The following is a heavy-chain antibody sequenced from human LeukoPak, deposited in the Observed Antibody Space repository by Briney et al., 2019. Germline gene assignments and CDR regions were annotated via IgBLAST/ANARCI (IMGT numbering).Heavy chain of an antibody. Sequence: SVKVSCKASGGTFSSYAISWVRQAPGQGLEWMGGIIPIFGTANYAQKFQGRVTITADESTSTAYMELSRLRSEDTAVYYCARVDTAMVTIGGFDYWGQGTLVTVSS. CDR3: ARVDTAMVTIGGFDY. D-gene: IGHD5-18*01. CDR2: IIPIFGTA. CDR1: GGTFSSYA. V-gene: IGHV1-69*13. J-gene: IGHJ4*02.